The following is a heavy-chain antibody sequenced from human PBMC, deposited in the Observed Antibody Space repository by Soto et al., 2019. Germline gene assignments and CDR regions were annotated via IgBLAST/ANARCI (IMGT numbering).Heavy chain of an antibody. V-gene: IGHV3-53*01. J-gene: IGHJ6*02. CDR2: IYSGGST. D-gene: IGHD2-2*01. CDR1: GFTVTGGY. Sequence: PGGSLRLSGAAAGFTVTGGYMSWVRQAPGKGLEWVSVIYSGGSTYYADSVKGRFTISRDNSKNTLYLQMNSLRAEDTAVYYCAGNTNQLLHSSYYAMDVWGQGTTVTVSS. CDR3: AGNTNQLLHSSYYAMDV.